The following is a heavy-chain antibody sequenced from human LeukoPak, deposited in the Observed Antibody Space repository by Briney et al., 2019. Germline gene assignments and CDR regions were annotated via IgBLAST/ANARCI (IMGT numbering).Heavy chain of an antibody. J-gene: IGHJ4*02. CDR1: GFTFSNYW. CDR3: TRSGTYVFDF. D-gene: IGHD1-26*01. V-gene: IGHV3-7*01. Sequence: PGGSLRLSCAASGFTFSNYWMRWVRQAPGKGLEWVANIKQDGSDIYYVDSVKGRFTISRDNAKNSLYLQMNSLRAEDTAVYYCTRSGTYVFDFWGQGTLVTVSS. CDR2: IKQDGSDI.